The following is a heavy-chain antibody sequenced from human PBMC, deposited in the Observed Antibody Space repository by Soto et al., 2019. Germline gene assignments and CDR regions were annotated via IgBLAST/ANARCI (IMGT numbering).Heavy chain of an antibody. V-gene: IGHV3-23*01. J-gene: IGHJ4*02. CDR1: GFTFSTYA. Sequence: PGGSLRLSCAASGFTFSTYAMNWVRQAPGKGLEWVSSISGSGSNTYYADSVKGRFTISRDNSKNTLYPQMNGLRVEDTALYYCAKGFAAWYSLNWGQGTLVTVSS. CDR2: ISGSGSNT. D-gene: IGHD6-13*01. CDR3: AKGFAAWYSLN.